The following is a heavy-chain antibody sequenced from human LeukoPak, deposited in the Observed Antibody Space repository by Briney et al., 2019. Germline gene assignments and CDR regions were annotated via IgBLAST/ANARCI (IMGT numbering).Heavy chain of an antibody. CDR3: ARVGDYGSGFDF. D-gene: IGHD3-10*01. CDR2: ISSSGSTK. V-gene: IGHV3-48*03. Sequence: PGGSLRLSCAASGFTFSSYEMNWVRQAPGKGLEWVSYISSSGSTKYYADSVKGRFTISRDNAKNSLYLQMNSLRAEDTAVYYCARVGDYGSGFDFWGQGTLVTVSS. CDR1: GFTFSSYE. J-gene: IGHJ4*02.